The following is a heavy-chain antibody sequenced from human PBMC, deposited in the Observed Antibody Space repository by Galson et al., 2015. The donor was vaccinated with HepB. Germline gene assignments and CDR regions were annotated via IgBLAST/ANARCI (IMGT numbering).Heavy chain of an antibody. Sequence: CAISGDSVSSNSAAWNWIRQSPSRGLEWLGRTYYRSKWYNDYAVSVKSRITINPDTSKNQFSLQLNSVTPEDTAVYYCARVSTIFGVVTSYYYYYGMDVWGQGTTVTVSS. V-gene: IGHV6-1*01. CDR1: GDSVSSNSAA. J-gene: IGHJ6*02. CDR2: TYYRSKWYN. CDR3: ARVSTIFGVVTSYYYYYGMDV. D-gene: IGHD3-3*01.